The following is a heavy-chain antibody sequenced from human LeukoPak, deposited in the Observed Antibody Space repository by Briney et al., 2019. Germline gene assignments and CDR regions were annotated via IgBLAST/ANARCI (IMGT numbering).Heavy chain of an antibody. CDR1: GYSFTNYW. V-gene: IGHV5-51*01. Sequence: GESLKISCKGSGYSFTNYWIAWVRQMPGEGLEWMGIIYPGDSESRYSPSFQGQVTISADKSISTAHLQWSSLKASDTAMYYCARHGGSRWYEGMDAWGQGTTVTVSS. CDR3: ARHGGSRWYEGMDA. CDR2: IYPGDSES. J-gene: IGHJ6*02. D-gene: IGHD6-13*01.